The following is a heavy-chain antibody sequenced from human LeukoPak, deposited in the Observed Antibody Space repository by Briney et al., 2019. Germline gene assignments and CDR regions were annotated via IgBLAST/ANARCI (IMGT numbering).Heavy chain of an antibody. D-gene: IGHD3-3*01. CDR2: INAGNGNT. CDR1: GYTFTSYA. J-gene: IGHJ4*02. Sequence: ASVTVSCKASGYTFTSYAMHWVRQAPGQRLEWMGWINAGNGNTKYSQKFQGRVTITRDTSASTAYMELSSLRSEDTAVYYCARSRGTIFEAEISFDYWGQGTLVTVSS. CDR3: ARSRGTIFEAEISFDY. V-gene: IGHV1-3*01.